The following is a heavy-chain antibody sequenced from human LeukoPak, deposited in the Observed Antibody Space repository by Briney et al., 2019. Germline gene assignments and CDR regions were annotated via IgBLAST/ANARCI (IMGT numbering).Heavy chain of an antibody. CDR2: INHSGST. CDR3: ARAVRYGEIDY. V-gene: IGHV4-34*01. CDR1: GGSFSGYY. J-gene: IGHJ4*02. D-gene: IGHD4-17*01. Sequence: SETLSLTCAVYGGSFSGYYWSWIRQPPGKGLEWIGEINHSGSTNYNQPLKSRVTISVDTSKNQFSLKLSSVTAADTAVYYCARAVRYGEIDYWGQGTLVTVSS.